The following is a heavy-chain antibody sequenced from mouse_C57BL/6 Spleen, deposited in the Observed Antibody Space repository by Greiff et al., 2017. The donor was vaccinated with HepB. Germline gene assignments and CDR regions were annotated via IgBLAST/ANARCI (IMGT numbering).Heavy chain of an antibody. CDR3: ARLGYDGY. J-gene: IGHJ2*01. V-gene: IGHV1-54*01. CDR1: GYAFTNYL. CDR2: INPGSGGT. D-gene: IGHD2-2*01. Sequence: QVQLQQSGPELVRPGTSVKVSCKASGYAFTNYLIEWVKQRPGQGLEWIGVINPGSGGTNYNEKFKGKATLTADKSSSTAYMQLSSLTSEDSAVYCCARLGYDGYWGQGTTLTVSS.